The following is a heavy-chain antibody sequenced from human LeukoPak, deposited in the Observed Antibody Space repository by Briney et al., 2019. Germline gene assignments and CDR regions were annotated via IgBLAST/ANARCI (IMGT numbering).Heavy chain of an antibody. Sequence: GGSLRVSCAASGFTFSSYSMNWVRQAPGKGLEWVSSISSSSSYIYYADSVKGRFTISRDNAKNSLYLQMNSLRAEDTAVYYCAREWGITGTTDNWFDPWGQGTLVTVSS. D-gene: IGHD1-7*01. J-gene: IGHJ5*02. CDR2: ISSSSSYI. CDR3: AREWGITGTTDNWFDP. V-gene: IGHV3-21*01. CDR1: GFTFSSYS.